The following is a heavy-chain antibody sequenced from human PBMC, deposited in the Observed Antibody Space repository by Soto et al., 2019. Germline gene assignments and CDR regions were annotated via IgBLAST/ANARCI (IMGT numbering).Heavy chain of an antibody. V-gene: IGHV1-8*02. D-gene: IGHD3-3*01. CDR1: GYTFTGYY. CDR3: ARGYGFLEWLRDAFDI. Sequence: SVKVSCKASGYTFTGYYMHWVRQAPGQGLEWMGWMNPNSGNTGYAQKFQGRVTMTRNTSISTAYMELSSLRSEDTAVYYCARGYGFLEWLRDAFDIWGQGTMVTVSS. CDR2: MNPNSGNT. J-gene: IGHJ3*02.